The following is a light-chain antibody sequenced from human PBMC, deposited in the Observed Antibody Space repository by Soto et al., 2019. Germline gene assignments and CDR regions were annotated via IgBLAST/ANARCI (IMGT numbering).Light chain of an antibody. Sequence: DIQMTQSPSSLSASVGDRVTITCRASQGISNYLAWYQQKPGKVPKLLIYSASTLQPGVPSRFSGSGSGTDFTLTISSLEPEDVATYYCQHYNNAPYTFGQGTKLEIK. V-gene: IGKV1-27*01. CDR1: QGISNY. CDR3: QHYNNAPYT. J-gene: IGKJ2*01. CDR2: SAS.